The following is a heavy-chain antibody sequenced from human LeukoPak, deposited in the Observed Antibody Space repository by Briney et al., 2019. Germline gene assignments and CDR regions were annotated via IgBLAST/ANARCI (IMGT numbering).Heavy chain of an antibody. J-gene: IGHJ6*03. CDR2: IYYSGST. CDR3: ARHRPYGYCSGGSCYNARYYYYYMDV. Sequence: SETLSLTCTVSGGSISSSSYYWGWIRQPPGKGLEWIGSIYYSGSTYYNPSLKSRVTISVDTSKNQFSLKLSSVTAADTAVYYCARHRPYGYCSGGSCYNARYYYYYMDVWGKGTTVTISS. D-gene: IGHD2-15*01. CDR1: GGSISSSSYY. V-gene: IGHV4-39*01.